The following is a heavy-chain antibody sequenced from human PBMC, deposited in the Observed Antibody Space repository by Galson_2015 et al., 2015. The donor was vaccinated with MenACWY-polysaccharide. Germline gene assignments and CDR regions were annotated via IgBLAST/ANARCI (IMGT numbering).Heavy chain of an antibody. D-gene: IGHD2-21*01. CDR3: AKSGGDGVTVFATVPTAPES. Sequence: SLRLSCAASGFTFRSYPMNWVRQTPGKGLEWVSGISGSGNSAFYADSVRGRFTISRDNSKNTLYLQMNSLRADDTALYYCAKSGGDGVTVFATVPTAPESWGQGTLSPSPQ. V-gene: IGHV3-23*01. CDR1: GFTFRSYP. J-gene: IGHJ4*02. CDR2: ISGSGNSA.